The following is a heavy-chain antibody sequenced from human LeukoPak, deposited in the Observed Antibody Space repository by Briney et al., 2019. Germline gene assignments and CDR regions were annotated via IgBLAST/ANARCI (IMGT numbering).Heavy chain of an antibody. CDR3: ASWVWNYDSRGYLRVP. CDR1: GGSISSSSYY. CDR2: IYYSGST. D-gene: IGHD3-22*01. Sequence: SETLSLTCTVSGGSISSSSYYWGWIRQPPGKGLEWIGSIYYSGSTYYNPSLKSRVTISVDTSKNQFSLKLSSVTAADTAVYYCASWVWNYDSRGYLRVPWGQGTLVTVSS. J-gene: IGHJ5*02. V-gene: IGHV4-39*01.